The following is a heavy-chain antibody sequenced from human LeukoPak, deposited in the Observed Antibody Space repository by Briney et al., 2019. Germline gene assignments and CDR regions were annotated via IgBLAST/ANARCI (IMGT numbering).Heavy chain of an antibody. CDR2: ISAYNGNT. D-gene: IGHD2-2*01. J-gene: IGHJ4*02. CDR3: AREPQSRTLFDY. Sequence: VATVKVSCKASGYTFTSYGISWVRQAPGQGLEWMGWISAYNGNTNYAQKLQGRVTMTTDTSTSTAYMELRSLRSDDTAVYYCAREPQSRTLFDYWGQGTLVTVSS. CDR1: GYTFTSYG. V-gene: IGHV1-18*01.